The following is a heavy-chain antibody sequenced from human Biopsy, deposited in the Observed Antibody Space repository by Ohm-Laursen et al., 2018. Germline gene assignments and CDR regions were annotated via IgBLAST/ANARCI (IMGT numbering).Heavy chain of an antibody. V-gene: IGHV3-23*01. CDR1: VFTFRSYA. Sequence: LSLSFTASVFTFRSYAMCWVRQAPGKGLAWVSDITKNGADMFYADSVKGRVTISRDNSKNTLFLQMDSLRADDTAVYYCAKNNGGRRDVWSFDYWGQGTLVTVSS. D-gene: IGHD1/OR15-1a*01. CDR3: AKNNGGRRDVWSFDY. J-gene: IGHJ4*02. CDR2: ITKNGADM.